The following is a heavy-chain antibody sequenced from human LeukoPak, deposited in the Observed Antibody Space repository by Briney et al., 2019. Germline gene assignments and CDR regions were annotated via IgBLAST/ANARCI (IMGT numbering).Heavy chain of an antibody. CDR2: IIPILGIA. CDR1: GGIFSSYA. J-gene: IGHJ3*02. Sequence: AVKVSCKASGGIFSSYAISWVRQAPGQGLQWMGRIIPILGIANYAQKFQGRVTITADKSTSTAYMELSSLRSEDTAVYYCARLALPIAAADQKGGAFDIWGQGTMVTVSS. CDR3: ARLALPIAAADQKGGAFDI. D-gene: IGHD6-13*01. V-gene: IGHV1-69*04.